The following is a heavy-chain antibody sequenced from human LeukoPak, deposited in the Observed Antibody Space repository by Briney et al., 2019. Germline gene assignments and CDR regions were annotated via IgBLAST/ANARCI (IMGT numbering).Heavy chain of an antibody. V-gene: IGHV4-34*01. J-gene: IGHJ4*02. CDR3: ARGDWGGYFDY. CDR1: GMSLTDFQ. CDR2: INASGRT. D-gene: IGHD3-16*01. Sequence: PSETLSLTCIVYGMSLTDFQWGWIRQSPGKGLEWIGEINASGRTNYNPSLKTSVFISRDTSKRQFSLTLTPETAADTALYYCARGDWGGYFDYWGQGIQVTVSS.